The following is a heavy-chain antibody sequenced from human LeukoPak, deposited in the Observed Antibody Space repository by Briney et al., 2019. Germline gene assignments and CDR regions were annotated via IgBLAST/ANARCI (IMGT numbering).Heavy chain of an antibody. Sequence: SETLSLTCTVSGYSISSGYYWGWIRQPPGKGLEWIGSIYHSGSTYYNPSLKSRVTISVDTSKNQFSLKLSSVTAADTAVYYCAGVKSSLPAFGYWGQGTLVTISS. V-gene: IGHV4-38-2*02. CDR1: GYSISSGYY. CDR2: IYHSGST. D-gene: IGHD6-13*01. J-gene: IGHJ4*02. CDR3: AGVKSSLPAFGY.